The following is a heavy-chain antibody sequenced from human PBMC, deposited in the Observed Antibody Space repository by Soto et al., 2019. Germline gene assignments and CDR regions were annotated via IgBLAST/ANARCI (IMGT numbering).Heavy chain of an antibody. CDR2: IYYSGST. CDR1: GGSISSGGYY. D-gene: IGHD3-22*01. CDR3: ARVGCYAGSGYNAFVI. V-gene: IGHV4-31*03. Sequence: QVQLQESGPGLVKPSQTLSLTCTVSGGSISSGGYYWSWIRQHPGKGLEWIGYIYYSGSTYYNPYLKSRVTISIDKSKNQFSLKLSSVTAAATAVYYCARVGCYAGSGYNAFVIWGQGTMVTVSS. J-gene: IGHJ3*02.